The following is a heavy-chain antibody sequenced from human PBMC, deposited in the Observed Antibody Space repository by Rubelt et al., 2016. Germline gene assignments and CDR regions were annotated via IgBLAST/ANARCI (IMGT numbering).Heavy chain of an antibody. CDR2: IYHSGST. Sequence: QVQLQESGPGLVKPSETLSLTCTVSGYSISSGYYWGWIRQPPGKGLEWIGSIYHSGSTYYNPSLKRRVTISLDTSKNQFSLKLSSVTAADTAVYYCARDGGPYYYYGMDVWGQGTTVTVSS. CDR3: ARDGGPYYYYGMDV. J-gene: IGHJ6*02. D-gene: IGHD3-16*01. V-gene: IGHV4-38-2*02. CDR1: GYSISSGYY.